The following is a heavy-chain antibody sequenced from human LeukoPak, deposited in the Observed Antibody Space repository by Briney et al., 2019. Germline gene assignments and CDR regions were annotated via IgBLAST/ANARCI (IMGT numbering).Heavy chain of an antibody. Sequence: PGGSLKLSCAASGFTFSNYAMSWVRQAPGKGLEWVSAISSGAGSTYYADSVKGRFTTSRDNSKNTLYLQMSSLSAEDTAVYYCAKDRSAVAGNFFFIWGQGTLVTVSS. CDR3: AKDRSAVAGNFFFI. D-gene: IGHD6-19*01. J-gene: IGHJ4*02. CDR1: GFTFSNYA. CDR2: ISSGAGST. V-gene: IGHV3-23*01.